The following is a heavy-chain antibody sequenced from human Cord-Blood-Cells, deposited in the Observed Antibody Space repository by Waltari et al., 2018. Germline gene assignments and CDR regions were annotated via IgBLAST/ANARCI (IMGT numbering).Heavy chain of an antibody. Sequence: QVQLVESGGGVVQPGRSLRLSCAASGFTFSSYAMHWVRQAPGKGLEWVAVISYDGSNKYYADSVKGRFTISRDNSKNPLYLQMNRLRAEDTAVYYCARYPSWYDAFDIWGQGTMVTVSS. CDR2: ISYDGSNK. CDR3: ARYPSWYDAFDI. V-gene: IGHV3-30*04. J-gene: IGHJ3*02. CDR1: GFTFSSYA. D-gene: IGHD6-13*01.